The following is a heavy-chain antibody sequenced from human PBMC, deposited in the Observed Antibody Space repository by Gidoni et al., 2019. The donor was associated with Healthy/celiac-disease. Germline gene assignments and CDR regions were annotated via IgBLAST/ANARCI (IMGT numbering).Heavy chain of an antibody. CDR3: ARGGSANYYYYMDV. CDR1: GGSISSYY. V-gene: IGHV4-59*01. J-gene: IGHJ6*03. D-gene: IGHD3-10*01. CDR2: IYYSGST. Sequence: QVQLQESGPGLVKPSETLSLTCTVSGGSISSYYWSWIRQPPGKGLEWIGYIYYSGSTNYNPSLKSRVTISVDTSKNQFSLKLSSVTAADTAVYYCARGGSANYYYYMDVWGKGTTVTVSS.